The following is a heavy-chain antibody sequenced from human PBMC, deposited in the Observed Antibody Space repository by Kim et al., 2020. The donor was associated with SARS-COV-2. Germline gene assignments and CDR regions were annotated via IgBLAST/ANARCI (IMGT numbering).Heavy chain of an antibody. D-gene: IGHD6-6*01. CDR3: ARYLAARYYYYYGMDV. J-gene: IGHJ6*02. Sequence: KFQGRVTITADQSTGTAYMGLSSLRSEDTAVYYCARYLAARYYYYYGMDVWGQGTTVTVSS. V-gene: IGHV1-69*01.